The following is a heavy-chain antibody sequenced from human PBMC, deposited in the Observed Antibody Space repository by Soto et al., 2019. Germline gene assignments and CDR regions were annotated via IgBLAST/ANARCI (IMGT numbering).Heavy chain of an antibody. V-gene: IGHV3-33*01. Sequence: GGSLRLSCAASGFTFNTYGMHWVRQAPGKGLEWVAVIWYDESYKYYADSVKGRFTISRDNSKNTMYLQMNSLRAEDTAVYFCARIDCTGGSCRPYSYYDMDVWGQGTTVTVSS. D-gene: IGHD2-15*01. CDR1: GFTFNTYG. J-gene: IGHJ6*02. CDR2: IWYDESYK. CDR3: ARIDCTGGSCRPYSYYDMDV.